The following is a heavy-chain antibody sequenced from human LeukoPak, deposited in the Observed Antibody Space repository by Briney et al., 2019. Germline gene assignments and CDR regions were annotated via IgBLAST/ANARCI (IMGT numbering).Heavy chain of an antibody. D-gene: IGHD3-16*01. CDR3: ARESGSLREPPRLDY. CDR1: GGSISSYY. V-gene: IGHV4-4*07. J-gene: IGHJ4*02. CDR2: IYTSGST. Sequence: PSETLSLTCTVSGGSISSYYWSWIRQPAGKGLEWIGRIYTSGSTNYNPSLKSRVTMSVDTSKNQFSLKLSSVTAADTAVYYCARESGSLREPPRLDYWGQGTLVTVSS.